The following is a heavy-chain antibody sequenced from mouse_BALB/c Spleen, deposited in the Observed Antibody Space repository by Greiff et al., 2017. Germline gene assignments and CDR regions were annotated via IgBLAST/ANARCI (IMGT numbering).Heavy chain of an antibody. V-gene: IGHV1-7*01. CDR1: GYTFTSYW. J-gene: IGHJ3*01. CDR2: INPSTGYT. D-gene: IGHD1-1*01. Sequence: QVQLKESGAELAKPGASVKMSCKASGYTFTSYWMHWVKQRPGQGLEWIGYINPSTGYTEYNQKFKDKATLTADKSSSTAYMQLSSLTSEDSAVYYCARGITTVPFAYWGQGTLVTVSA. CDR3: ARGITTVPFAY.